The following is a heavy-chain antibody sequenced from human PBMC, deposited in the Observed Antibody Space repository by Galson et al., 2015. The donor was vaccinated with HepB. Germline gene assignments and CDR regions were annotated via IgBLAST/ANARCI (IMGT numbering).Heavy chain of an antibody. J-gene: IGHJ6*02. Sequence: QSGAEVKKPGESLKISCKGSGYSFTSYWIGWVRQMPGKGLEWMGIIYPGDSDTRYSPSFQGQVTISADKSISTAYLQWSSLKALDTAMYYCARHRGSDCSSTSCYGYYYYGMDVLGQGTTVTVSS. CDR3: ARHRGSDCSSTSCYGYYYYGMDV. CDR1: GYSFTSYW. D-gene: IGHD2-2*01. CDR2: IYPGDSDT. V-gene: IGHV5-51*01.